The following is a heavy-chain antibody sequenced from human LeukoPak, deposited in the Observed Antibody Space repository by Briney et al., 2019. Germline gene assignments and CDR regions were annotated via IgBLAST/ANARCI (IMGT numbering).Heavy chain of an antibody. D-gene: IGHD3-9*01. CDR1: GYTFTGYY. CDR2: INPSSGGT. V-gene: IGHV1-2*04. J-gene: IGHJ4*02. Sequence: ASVKVSCKASGYTFTGYYMHWVRQAPGQGLEWMGWINPSSGGTNYAQKFQGWVTMTRDTSISTAYMELSRLRSDDTAVYYCARGPPPYYDTLTGPFDYWGQGTLVTVSS. CDR3: ARGPPPYYDTLTGPFDY.